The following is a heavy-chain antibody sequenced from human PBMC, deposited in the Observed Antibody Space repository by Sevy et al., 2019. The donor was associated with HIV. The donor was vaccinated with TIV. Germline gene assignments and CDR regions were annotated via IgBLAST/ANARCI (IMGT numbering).Heavy chain of an antibody. CDR3: VRDNSGYFLLDH. D-gene: IGHD5-12*01. Sequence: GGSLRLSCAASGFTFGSYVLHWVRQAPGKGLEWVALISQTYDGSKKYYADSVKGRFIISRDNSKNKLYVQIDSLKLEDTAGYYCVRDNSGYFLLDHWGQGTLVTVSS. CDR1: GFTFGSYV. V-gene: IGHV3-30-3*01. CDR2: ISQTYDGSKK. J-gene: IGHJ4*02.